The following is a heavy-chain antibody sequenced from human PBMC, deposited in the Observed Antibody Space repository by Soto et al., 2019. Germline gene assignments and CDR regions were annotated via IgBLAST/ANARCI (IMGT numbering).Heavy chain of an antibody. Sequence: SGGSLRLSCAASGFTFSSYDMHWVRQATGKGLEWVSAIGTAGDTYYPGSVKGRFTISRENAKNSLYLQMNSLRAGDTAVYYCARGLGYYGSDSYYFDYWGQGTLVTVSS. D-gene: IGHD3-10*01. V-gene: IGHV3-13*01. CDR3: ARGLGYYGSDSYYFDY. CDR2: IGTAGDT. CDR1: GFTFSSYD. J-gene: IGHJ4*02.